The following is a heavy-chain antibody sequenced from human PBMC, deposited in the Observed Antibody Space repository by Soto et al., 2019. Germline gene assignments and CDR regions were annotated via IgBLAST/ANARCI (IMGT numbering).Heavy chain of an antibody. Sequence: PSETLSLTCTVSGGSISSYYWSWIRQPPGKGLEWIGYIYYSGSTNYNPSLKSRVTISVDTSKNQFSLKLSSVTAADTAVYYCARGYGDFDYWGQGTLVTVSS. CDR2: IYYSGST. CDR3: ARGYGDFDY. D-gene: IGHD4-17*01. CDR1: GGSISSYY. J-gene: IGHJ4*02. V-gene: IGHV4-59*08.